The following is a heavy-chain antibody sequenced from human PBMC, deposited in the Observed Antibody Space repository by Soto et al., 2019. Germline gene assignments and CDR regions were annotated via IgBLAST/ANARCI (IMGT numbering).Heavy chain of an antibody. D-gene: IGHD3-22*01. Sequence: AGGSLRLSCAASGFTFSSYALHWVRQAPGKGLEWVAVISYDGSNKYYADSVKGRFTISRDNSKNTLYLQMNSLRAEDTAVYYCARGASSGYYPTSSFDYWGQGTLVTVSS. CDR2: ISYDGSNK. CDR3: ARGASSGYYPTSSFDY. J-gene: IGHJ4*02. CDR1: GFTFSSYA. V-gene: IGHV3-30-3*01.